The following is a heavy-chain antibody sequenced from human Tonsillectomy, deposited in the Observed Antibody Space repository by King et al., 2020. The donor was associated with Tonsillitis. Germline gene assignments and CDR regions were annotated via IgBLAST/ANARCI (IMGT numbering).Heavy chain of an antibody. CDR2: MSGSGSST. V-gene: IGHV3-23*04. Sequence: DVQLVESGGGLVQPGGSLRLSCAVSGFTFSSYAMNWVRQAPGKGLEWVSGMSGSGSSTYYADSVKGRFTISRDNSKNTLYLQMNSLRAEDTALYYCAKDGSHSGSCGWDYRGQGTRVTVSS. D-gene: IGHD2-15*01. CDR1: GFTFSSYA. J-gene: IGHJ4*02. CDR3: AKDGSHSGSCGWDY.